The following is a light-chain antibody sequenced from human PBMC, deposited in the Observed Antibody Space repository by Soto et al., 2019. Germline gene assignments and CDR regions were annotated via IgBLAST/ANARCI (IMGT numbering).Light chain of an antibody. CDR3: SSYTSSTTLFYV. CDR2: EVS. J-gene: IGLJ1*01. CDR1: SSDVGGYDY. Sequence: QSAPTQPASVSGSPGQSIPISCTGTSSDVGGYDYVPWYQQHPGKAPKLMISEVSNRPSGVSNRFSGSKSGNTASLTISGLQAEDEADYYCSSYTSSTTLFYVFGTGTKVTVL. V-gene: IGLV2-14*01.